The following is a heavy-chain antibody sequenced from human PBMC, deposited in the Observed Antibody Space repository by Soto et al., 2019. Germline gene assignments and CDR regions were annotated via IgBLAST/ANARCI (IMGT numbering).Heavy chain of an antibody. CDR3: ARQGGYSGYDLHSSSWHSWFDP. CDR1: GYSFTSYW. Sequence: HGESLKISCKGSGYSFTSYWIGWVRQMPGKGLEWMGIIYPGDSDTRYSPSFQGQVTISADKSISTAYLQWSSLKASDTAMYYCARQGGYSGYDLHSSSWHSWFDPWGQGTLVADSS. D-gene: IGHD5-12*01. V-gene: IGHV5-51*01. J-gene: IGHJ5*02. CDR2: IYPGDSDT.